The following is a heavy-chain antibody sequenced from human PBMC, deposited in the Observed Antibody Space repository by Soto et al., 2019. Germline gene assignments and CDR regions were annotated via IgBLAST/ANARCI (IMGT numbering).Heavy chain of an antibody. Sequence: QVHLVQSGAEVKNPGASVKVSCKASGYTLTLYYMHWVRQAPGQGLEWMGIINPSAGNPGYAQNFHGRVTMTRDTSTSTVYMELSSVRSEDTAMYYCATYCSGGSCPPGPGNWGQGTMVTVSS. J-gene: IGHJ3*01. CDR1: GYTLTLYY. V-gene: IGHV1-46*03. D-gene: IGHD2-15*01. CDR3: ATYCSGGSCPPGPGN. CDR2: INPSAGNP.